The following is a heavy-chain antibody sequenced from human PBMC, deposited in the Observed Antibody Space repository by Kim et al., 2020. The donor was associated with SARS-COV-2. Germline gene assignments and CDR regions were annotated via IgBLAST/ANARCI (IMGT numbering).Heavy chain of an antibody. V-gene: IGHV3-13*01. CDR3: ARADYGDNYYYYYGMDV. CDR1: GFTFSSYD. J-gene: IGHJ6*02. D-gene: IGHD4-17*01. Sequence: GGSLRLFCAASGFTFSSYDMHWVRQPTGKGLEWVSAICTAGDTYYPGSVKGRFTISRENAKNSLYLHMNSLRAGDTAVYYCARADYGDNYYYYYGMDVWGQGTTVTVSS. CDR2: ICTAGDT.